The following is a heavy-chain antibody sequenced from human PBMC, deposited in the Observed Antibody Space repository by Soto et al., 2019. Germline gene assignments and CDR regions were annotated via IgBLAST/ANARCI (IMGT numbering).Heavy chain of an antibody. CDR1: GDSISSGGYS. V-gene: IGHV4-30-2*01. CDR2: IDRSGST. Sequence: PSETLSLTCTVSGDSISSGGYSWSWIRQPPGKGLEWVGYIDRSGSTYYNPSLQSRVTIPVDRSSHQFSLSLTSVTAADTAFYYCARDGAWRGFDVWGQGTTVTVSS. J-gene: IGHJ6*02. D-gene: IGHD1-26*01. CDR3: ARDGAWRGFDV.